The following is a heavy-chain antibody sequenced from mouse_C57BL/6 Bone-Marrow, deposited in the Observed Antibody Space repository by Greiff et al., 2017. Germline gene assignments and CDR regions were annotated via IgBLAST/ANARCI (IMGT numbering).Heavy chain of an antibody. Sequence: QVQLKESGAELARPGASVKLSCKASGYTFTSYGISWVKQRTGQGLEWIGEFYPRSGNTYYNEKFKGKATLTADKSSSTAYMELRSLTSEDSAVYFCARWGRGLGFAYWGQGTLVTVSA. D-gene: IGHD6-1*01. CDR2: FYPRSGNT. CDR1: GYTFTSYG. V-gene: IGHV1-81*01. CDR3: ARWGRGLGFAY. J-gene: IGHJ3*01.